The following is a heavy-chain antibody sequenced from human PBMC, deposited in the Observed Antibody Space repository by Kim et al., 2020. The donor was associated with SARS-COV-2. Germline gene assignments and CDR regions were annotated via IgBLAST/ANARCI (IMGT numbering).Heavy chain of an antibody. CDR2: IRSKAYGGTT. V-gene: IGHV3-49*03. CDR1: GFTFGDYA. CDR3: TRDLRYSSGWSLFDYYYGMDV. Sequence: GGSLRLSCTASGFTFGDYAMSWFRQAPGKGLEWVGFIRSKAYGGTTEYSASVKFRFTISRDDSKSIAYLQMNSLKTEDTAVYYCTRDLRYSSGWSLFDYYYGMDVWGQGNTVTVSS. D-gene: IGHD6-19*01. J-gene: IGHJ6*02.